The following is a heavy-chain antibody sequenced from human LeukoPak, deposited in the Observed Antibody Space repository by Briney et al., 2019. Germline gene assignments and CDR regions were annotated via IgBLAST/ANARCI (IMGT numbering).Heavy chain of an antibody. CDR3: ARDSGTLDY. CDR2: ISSSSSYT. V-gene: IGHV3-21*01. Sequence: GGSLRLSCAASGFTFSSYSMNWVRQAPGKGLEWVSSISSSSSYTYYADSVKGRFTISRDNAKNSLYLQMNSLRAEDTAVYYCARDSGTLDYWGQGTLVTVSS. J-gene: IGHJ4*02. D-gene: IGHD3-10*01. CDR1: GFTFSSYS.